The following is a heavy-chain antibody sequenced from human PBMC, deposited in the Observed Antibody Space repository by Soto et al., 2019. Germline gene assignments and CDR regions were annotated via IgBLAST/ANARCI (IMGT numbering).Heavy chain of an antibody. CDR2: IYYSGST. Sequence: SETLSLRYTVFGGYISSSSYYWGCIRKPPGKGLEWIGSIYYSGSTYYNPSLKSRVTISVDTSKNQVSLKLSSVTAADTAMYFCARQVSSAWPPYYYDMDVWGQGITVTVSS. V-gene: IGHV4-39*01. CDR3: ARQVSSAWPPYYYDMDV. D-gene: IGHD6-25*01. CDR1: GGYISSSSYY. J-gene: IGHJ6*02.